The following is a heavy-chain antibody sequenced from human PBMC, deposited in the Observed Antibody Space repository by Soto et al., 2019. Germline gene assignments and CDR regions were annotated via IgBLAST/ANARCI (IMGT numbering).Heavy chain of an antibody. Sequence: SETLSLTCTVSGGSISPYYWIWVRQTPGKGLEWIAYIYYSGSTNYNPSLKSRVTISVDTSKNQSSLKLSSVTVADTAVYYCARSSYYSDSFGYFLDSWGQGTLVT. CDR2: IYYSGST. V-gene: IGHV4-59*01. CDR3: ARSSYYSDSFGYFLDS. D-gene: IGHD3-22*01. CDR1: GGSISPYY. J-gene: IGHJ4*02.